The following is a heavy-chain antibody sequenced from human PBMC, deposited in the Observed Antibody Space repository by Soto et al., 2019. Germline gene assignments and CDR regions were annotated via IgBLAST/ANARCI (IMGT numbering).Heavy chain of an antibody. CDR3: AKGKRDHFDF. V-gene: IGHV3-23*01. D-gene: IGHD6-25*01. J-gene: IGHJ4*02. CDR1: GFTFSSYA. CDR2: ISGSGGST. Sequence: GGSLRLSCAASGFTFSSYAMSWVRQAPGKGLEWVSAISGSGGSTYYADSVKGRFTFSRDSSDNTLYLQMNSLRAEDTAIYYCAKGKRDHFDFWGRGTLVTVSS.